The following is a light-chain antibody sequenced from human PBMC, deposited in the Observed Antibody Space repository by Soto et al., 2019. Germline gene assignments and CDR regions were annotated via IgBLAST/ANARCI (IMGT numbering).Light chain of an antibody. V-gene: IGLV2-8*01. Sequence: QSVLTQPPSASGSPGQSVTISRTGTTRDIGGYNYVSWYQQYPGKAPKLLIYDVSRRPSGVPDRSSGSKSGNTASLTVSGLQAEDEADYYCNSYGGSDNFVFGTGTKLTVL. CDR2: DVS. CDR1: TRDIGGYNY. CDR3: NSYGGSDNFV. J-gene: IGLJ1*01.